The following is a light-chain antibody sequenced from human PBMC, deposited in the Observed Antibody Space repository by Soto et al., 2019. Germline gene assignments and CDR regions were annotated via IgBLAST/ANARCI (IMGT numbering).Light chain of an antibody. CDR2: DVS. J-gene: IGKJ4*01. CDR1: QSVSSY. V-gene: IGKV3-11*01. CDR3: QHLVIGPT. Sequence: EIALTQSPATLSLSPGERATLSCRAAQSVSSYLGWYQQKPGQAPRLLISDVSRRATGVPARFSGSGFGTDFTLTISLQEPEDTAVYYCQHLVIGPTFGGGTRGEIK.